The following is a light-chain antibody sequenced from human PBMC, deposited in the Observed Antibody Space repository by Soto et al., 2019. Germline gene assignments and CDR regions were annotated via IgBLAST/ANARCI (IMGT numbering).Light chain of an antibody. J-gene: IGLJ2*01. CDR2: RNN. Sequence: QSVLTQPPSASGTPGQRVTISCSASSSNIGSNYVYWYQQLPGTAPKLLIYRNNQRPSGVPDRISGSKSGTSASLAISGLRSEDEADYYCAAWDDRLSGLVFGRGTKLTVL. CDR3: AAWDDRLSGLV. CDR1: SSNIGSNY. V-gene: IGLV1-47*01.